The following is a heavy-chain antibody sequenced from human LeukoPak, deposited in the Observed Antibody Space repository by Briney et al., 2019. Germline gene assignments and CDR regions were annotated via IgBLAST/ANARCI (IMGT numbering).Heavy chain of an antibody. J-gene: IGHJ1*01. CDR3: TTVHAGGFLA. Sequence: PGGPLRLSCEASGFTFKSYTKNCLRQAPGNGLDSLCRVKTKTDGGTTDYAAPVKGRFSISRDDSKNTLYLQMTSLKTDDAAVYYCTTVHAGGFLAWGQGTLVTVSS. V-gene: IGHV3-15*01. D-gene: IGHD2/OR15-2a*01. CDR2: VKTKTDGGTT. CDR1: GFTFKSYT.